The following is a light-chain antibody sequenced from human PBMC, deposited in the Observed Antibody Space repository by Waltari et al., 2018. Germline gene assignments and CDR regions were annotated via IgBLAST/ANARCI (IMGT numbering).Light chain of an antibody. J-gene: IGKJ4*01. CDR2: EAS. V-gene: IGKV3-11*01. CDR3: QHVT. Sequence: EIVLTQSPAPLYLSPGERANLSCRASQSVSTSLAWYQQKPGQVPRLLIFEASNRATGIPVRFSGSGSGTDFTLTISSLESEDVAVYYCQHVTFGGGTKVE. CDR1: QSVSTS.